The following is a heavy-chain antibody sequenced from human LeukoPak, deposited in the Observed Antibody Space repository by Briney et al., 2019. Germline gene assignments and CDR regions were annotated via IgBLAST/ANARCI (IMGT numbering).Heavy chain of an antibody. Sequence: SVKVSCKASGGTFSSYTISWVRQAPGQGLEWMGRIIPILGIANYAQKFQGRVTITADKSTSPAYMELSSLRSEDTAVYYCAREGRVVEMATGEYFQHWGQGTLVTVSS. J-gene: IGHJ1*01. CDR3: AREGRVVEMATGEYFQH. CDR1: GGTFSSYT. D-gene: IGHD5-24*01. V-gene: IGHV1-69*04. CDR2: IIPILGIA.